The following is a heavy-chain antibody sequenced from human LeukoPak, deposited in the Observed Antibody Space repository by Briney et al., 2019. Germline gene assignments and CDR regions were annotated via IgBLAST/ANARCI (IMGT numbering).Heavy chain of an antibody. CDR2: IKQDGSEK. J-gene: IGHJ4*02. CDR1: GFTFSSYW. CDR3: ARVLADEYYYDSSGYRGYYFDY. V-gene: IGHV3-7*03. D-gene: IGHD3-22*01. Sequence: GGSLRLSCAASGFTFSSYWMSWVRQAPGKGLEWVANIKQDGSEKYYVDSVKGRFTIFRDNAKNSLYLQMNSLRAEDTAVYYCARVLADEYYYDSSGYRGYYFDYWGQGTLVTVSS.